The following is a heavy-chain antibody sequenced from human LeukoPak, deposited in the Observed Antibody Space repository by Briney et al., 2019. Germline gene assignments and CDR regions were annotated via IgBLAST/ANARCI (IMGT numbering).Heavy chain of an antibody. D-gene: IGHD1-26*01. J-gene: IGHJ4*02. CDR2: ISSSSRTT. V-gene: IGHV3-48*02. CDR3: ARGKWGSFDY. CDR1: GFTFSSYN. Sequence: KPGGSLRLSCAGSGFTFSSYNMNWVRQAPGKGLEWVSYISSSSRTTYYADSVKGRFTISRDNAKNSLYLQMNSLRDEDTAVYYCARGKWGSFDYWGQGTLVTVSS.